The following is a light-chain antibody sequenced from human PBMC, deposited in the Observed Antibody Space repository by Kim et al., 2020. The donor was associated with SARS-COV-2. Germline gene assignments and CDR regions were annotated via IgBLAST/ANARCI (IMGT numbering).Light chain of an antibody. Sequence: ASVGDRVTITCRASQGISNYLAWYQQKPGKVPKLLIYAASALQTGVPSRFSGSGSGTDFTLTISSLQPEDVATYYCHKYNSASLTFGGGTKVDIK. V-gene: IGKV1-27*01. CDR2: AAS. CDR3: HKYNSASLT. CDR1: QGISNY. J-gene: IGKJ4*01.